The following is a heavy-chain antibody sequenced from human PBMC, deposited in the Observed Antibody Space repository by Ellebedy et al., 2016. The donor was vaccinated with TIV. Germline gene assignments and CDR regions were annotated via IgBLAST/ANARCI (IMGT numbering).Heavy chain of an antibody. D-gene: IGHD3-10*01. Sequence: GGSLRLXXEGSGFTFADSGMSWVRQVPGKGLEWVSSITLNGGSTLYGDSVKGRFTISRDNDKNSLYLNMNSLRAEDTAFYFCARAGISMIRGPRVFYFDSWGQGTLVTVSS. J-gene: IGHJ4*02. CDR3: ARAGISMIRGPRVFYFDS. V-gene: IGHV3-20*03. CDR1: GFTFADSG. CDR2: ITLNGGST.